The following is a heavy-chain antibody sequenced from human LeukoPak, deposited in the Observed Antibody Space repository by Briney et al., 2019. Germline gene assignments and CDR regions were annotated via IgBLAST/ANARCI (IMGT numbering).Heavy chain of an antibody. CDR3: ARDKVPGDY. CDR1: GGSISSYY. D-gene: IGHD2-2*01. J-gene: IGHJ4*02. V-gene: IGHV4-59*01. CDR2: IYYSGGT. Sequence: PSETLSLTCTVSGGSISSYYWSWIRKPPGKGLEWIGYIYYSGGTNYTPSLKSRVTISVDTSKNQFSLKLTSVTAADTAVYYCARDKVPGDYWGQGTLVSVSS.